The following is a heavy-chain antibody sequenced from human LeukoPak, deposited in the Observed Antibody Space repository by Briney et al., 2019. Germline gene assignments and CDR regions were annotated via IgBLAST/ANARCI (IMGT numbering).Heavy chain of an antibody. CDR2: IYTSGST. Sequence: SETLSLTCTVSGGSISSYYWSWIRQPAGKGLEWIRRIYTSGSTNYNPSLKSRVTMSVDTSKNQFSLKLSSVTAADTAVYYCARASVTSPDYYYMDVWGKGTTVTVSS. CDR3: ARASVTSPDYYYMDV. J-gene: IGHJ6*03. D-gene: IGHD4-11*01. V-gene: IGHV4-4*07. CDR1: GGSISSYY.